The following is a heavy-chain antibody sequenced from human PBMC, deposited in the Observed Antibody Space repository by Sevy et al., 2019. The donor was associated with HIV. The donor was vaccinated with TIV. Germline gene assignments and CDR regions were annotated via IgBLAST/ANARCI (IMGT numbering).Heavy chain of an antibody. V-gene: IGHV1-69*13. Sequence: ASVKVSCKASGDTFGNYAIAWVRQAPGQGLEWMGGIIPVLGSANSAQKFQDRVTITADVSTSTAYMELRSLTSEDTAVYYCARSNPDGYNYSYYYGMDVWGQGTTVTVSS. CDR2: IIPVLGSA. CDR1: GDTFGNYA. CDR3: ARSNPDGYNYSYYYGMDV. J-gene: IGHJ6*02. D-gene: IGHD5-12*01.